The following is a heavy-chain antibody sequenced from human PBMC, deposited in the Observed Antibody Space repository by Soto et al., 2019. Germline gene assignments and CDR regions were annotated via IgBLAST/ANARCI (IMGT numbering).Heavy chain of an antibody. J-gene: IGHJ3*02. V-gene: IGHV3-23*01. D-gene: IGHD6-13*01. CDR1: GFTFSSYA. CDR3: AKARAAADRVGAFDI. Sequence: GGSLRLSCAASGFTFSSYAMSWVSQAPGKGLEWVSAISGSGGSTYYADSVKGRFTISRDNSKNTLYLQMNSLRAEDTAVYYCAKARAAADRVGAFDIWGQGTMVTVSS. CDR2: ISGSGGST.